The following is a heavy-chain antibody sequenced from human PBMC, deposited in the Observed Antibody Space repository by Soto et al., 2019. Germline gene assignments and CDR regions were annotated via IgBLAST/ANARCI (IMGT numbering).Heavy chain of an antibody. Sequence: GGSLRLSCAASGFTFSSYGMHWVRQAPGKGLEWVAVIWYDGSNKYYADSVKGRFTISRDNSKNTLYLQMNSLRAEDTAVYYCASDSTTYAFDIWGQRTMVTVSS. CDR1: GFTFSSYG. D-gene: IGHD1-1*01. V-gene: IGHV3-33*01. CDR2: IWYDGSNK. J-gene: IGHJ3*02. CDR3: ASDSTTYAFDI.